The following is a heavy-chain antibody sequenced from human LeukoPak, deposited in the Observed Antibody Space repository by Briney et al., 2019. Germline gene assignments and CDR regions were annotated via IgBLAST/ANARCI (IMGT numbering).Heavy chain of an antibody. J-gene: IGHJ4*02. CDR3: ARGGGWSPYYFDY. CDR2: SGST. CDR1: GGSISSYY. V-gene: IGHV4-59*01. D-gene: IGHD6-19*01. Sequence: SETLSLTCTVSGGSISSYYWSWIRQPPGKGLEWIGYSGSTNYNPSLKSRVSISVDTSKNQFSLKLSSVTAADTAVYYCARGGGWSPYYFDYWGQGTLVTVSS.